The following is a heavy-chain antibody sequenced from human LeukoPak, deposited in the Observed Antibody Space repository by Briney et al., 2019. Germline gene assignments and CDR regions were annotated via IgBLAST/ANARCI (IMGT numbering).Heavy chain of an antibody. D-gene: IGHD3-22*01. CDR3: ARPYYYDSRIDP. CDR2: MYYSGST. V-gene: IGHV4-30-4*01. J-gene: IGHJ5*02. Sequence: SETLSLTCTVSGGSISSGDYYWSWIRQPPGKGLEWIAYMYYSGSTYYTPSLKSRVTMPADTSQNQLSLKLSSVTAADTAVYYCARPYYYDSRIDPWGQGNLVTVSS. CDR1: GGSISSGDYY.